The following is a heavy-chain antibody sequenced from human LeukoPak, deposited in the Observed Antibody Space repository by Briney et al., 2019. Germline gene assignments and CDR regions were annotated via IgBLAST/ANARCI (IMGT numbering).Heavy chain of an antibody. CDR2: MNPNSGNT. V-gene: IGHV1-8*03. J-gene: IGHJ4*02. D-gene: IGHD3-3*01. CDR3: ARECGYDFWSGYYCLGPY. Sequence: ASVKVSCKASGYTFTSYDINWVRQAPGQGLEWMGWMNPNSGNTGYAQKFQGRVTITRNTSISTAYMELSSLRSEDTAVYYCARECGYDFWSGYYCLGPYWGQGTLVTVSS. CDR1: GYTFTSYD.